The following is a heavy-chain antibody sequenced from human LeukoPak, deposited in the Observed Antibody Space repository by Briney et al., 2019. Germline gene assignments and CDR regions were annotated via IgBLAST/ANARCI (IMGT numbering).Heavy chain of an antibody. V-gene: IGHV4-31*03. CDR1: GASFNSGGSY. CDR3: ARGSNWNWFDP. Sequence: SETLSLTCTVSGASFNSGGSYWSWIRQHPARGLEWIGYICYGGSTYFNPSLKSRVSISVDTSENQFSLKLTSVTAADTAVYYCARGSNWNWFDPWGQGTLVTVSS. J-gene: IGHJ5*02. CDR2: ICYGGST. D-gene: IGHD1-20*01.